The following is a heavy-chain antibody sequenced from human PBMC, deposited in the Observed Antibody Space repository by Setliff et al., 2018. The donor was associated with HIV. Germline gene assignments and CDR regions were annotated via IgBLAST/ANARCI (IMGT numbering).Heavy chain of an antibody. Sequence: GGSLRLSCAASGFTFSNYNMNWVRQAPGKGLEWVSSINWRSEKYYADSVKGRFTISRDNGKSSVYLQINSLRAEDTAVYYCVRDKSWAFDYWGQGTLVTVSS. J-gene: IGHJ4*02. CDR2: INWRSEK. CDR1: GFTFSNYN. V-gene: IGHV3-21*01. CDR3: VRDKSWAFDY.